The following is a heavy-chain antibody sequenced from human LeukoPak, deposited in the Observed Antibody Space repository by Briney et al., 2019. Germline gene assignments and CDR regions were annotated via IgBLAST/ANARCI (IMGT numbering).Heavy chain of an antibody. CDR1: GGSFSGCY. CDR3: ARVNPPYYYYGMDV. V-gene: IGHV4-34*01. Sequence: SETLSLTCAVYGGSFSGCYWSWIRQPPGKGLEWIGEINHSGSTNYNPSLKSRVTISVDTSKNQFSLKLSSVTAADTAVYYCARVNPPYYYYGMDVWGQGTTVTVSS. CDR2: INHSGST. J-gene: IGHJ6*02.